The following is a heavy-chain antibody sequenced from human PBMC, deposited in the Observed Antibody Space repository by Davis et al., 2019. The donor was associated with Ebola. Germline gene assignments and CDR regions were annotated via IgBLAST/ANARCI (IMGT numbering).Heavy chain of an antibody. CDR3: AHSSSYYDILTGYSLRNYYFDY. CDR2: IYWDDDT. V-gene: IGHV2-5*02. CDR1: GFSLSTSAVG. Sequence: SGPTLVKPTQSLTLTCTFSGFSLSTSAVGVGWIRQPPGKALEWLATIYWDDDTRHSPSLKSRLTITKDTSKNQVVLTMTNMDPVDTATYYCAHSSSYYDILTGYSLRNYYFDYWGQGTLVTVSS. D-gene: IGHD3-9*01. J-gene: IGHJ4*02.